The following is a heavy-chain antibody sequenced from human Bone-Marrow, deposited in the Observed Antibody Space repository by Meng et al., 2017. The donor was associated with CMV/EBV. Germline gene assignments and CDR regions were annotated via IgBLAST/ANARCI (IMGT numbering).Heavy chain of an antibody. CDR1: GFTFDDYA. V-gene: IGHV3-9*01. D-gene: IGHD3-3*01. J-gene: IGHJ6*02. Sequence: SLKISCAASGFTFDDYAMHWVRQAPGKGLEWVSGISWNSGGIGYADSVKGRFTISRDNAKNSLYLQMNSLRAEDTALYYCAKDMAYYDFWSGYSYYYYYGMDVWGQGTTVTVSS. CDR3: AKDMAYYDFWSGYSYYYYYGMDV. CDR2: ISWNSGGI.